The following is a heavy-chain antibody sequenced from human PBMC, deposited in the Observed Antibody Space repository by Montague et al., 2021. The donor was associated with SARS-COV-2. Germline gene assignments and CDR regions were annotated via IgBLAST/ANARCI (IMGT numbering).Heavy chain of an antibody. CDR3: AMRGGALDAFDI. D-gene: IGHD4-17*01. V-gene: IGHV4-39*01. J-gene: IGHJ3*02. CDR1: GGSIRTSSYY. CDR2: IHYSGST. Sequence: SETLSLTCTVSGGSIRTSSYYWGWIRQPPGKGLDWIGSIHYSGSTYYNPSLKSRVTISVDTSKNQFSLKLSSVTAADTAEYYCAMRGGALDAFDIWGQGTMVIVSS.